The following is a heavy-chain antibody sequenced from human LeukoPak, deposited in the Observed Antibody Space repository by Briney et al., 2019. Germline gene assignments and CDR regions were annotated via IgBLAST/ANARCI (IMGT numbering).Heavy chain of an antibody. CDR3: ARGWDSSGWYGFHWFDP. D-gene: IGHD6-19*01. Sequence: ASVKVSCKASGYTFTSYDINWVRQATGQGLEWMGWMNPNSGNTGYAQKFQGRVTMARNTSISTAYMELSSLRSEDTAVYYCARGWDSSGWYGFHWFDPWGQGTPVTVSS. CDR1: GYTFTSYD. V-gene: IGHV1-8*01. J-gene: IGHJ5*02. CDR2: MNPNSGNT.